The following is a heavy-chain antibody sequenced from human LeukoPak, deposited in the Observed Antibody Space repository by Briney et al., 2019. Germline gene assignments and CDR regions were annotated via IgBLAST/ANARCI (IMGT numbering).Heavy chain of an antibody. J-gene: IGHJ6*03. D-gene: IGHD1-7*01. CDR3: ARGLRVRTGTIYYYYYHMDV. CDR1: GYTFTSYD. V-gene: IGHV1-8*03. Sequence: ASVKVSCKASGYTFTSYDIKWVRQATGQGLEWMGWTNPNSGNTGYAQKFQGRVTITRNTSISTAYMELSSLRSEDTAVYYCARGLRVRTGTIYYYYYHMDVWGKGTTVTVSS. CDR2: TNPNSGNT.